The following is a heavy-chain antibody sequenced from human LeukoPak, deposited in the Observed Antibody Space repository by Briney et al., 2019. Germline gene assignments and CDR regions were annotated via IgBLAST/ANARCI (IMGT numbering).Heavy chain of an antibody. CDR1: GFNFRYFW. D-gene: IGHD5-12*01. J-gene: IGHJ4*02. Sequence: PGGSLRLSCLGSGFNFRYFWMSWVRQAPGKGLEWVANINHDGRETYYADSVKGRFIISRDNAKDSLYLQMNSLRAEDTAVYYCARDLPDIVATIGNFDYWGQGTLVTVSS. V-gene: IGHV3-7*01. CDR2: INHDGRET. CDR3: ARDLPDIVATIGNFDY.